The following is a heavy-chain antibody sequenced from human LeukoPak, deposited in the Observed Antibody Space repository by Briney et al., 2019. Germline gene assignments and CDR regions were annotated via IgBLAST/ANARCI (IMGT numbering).Heavy chain of an antibody. CDR2: IYYSGST. V-gene: IGHV4-39*07. CDR3: ARGVYDFWSGSPSWFDP. D-gene: IGHD3-3*01. J-gene: IGHJ5*02. CDR1: GGSISSSSYY. Sequence: SETLSLTCTVSGGSISSSSYYWGWIRQPPGKGLEWIGSIYYSGSTYYNPSLKSRVTISVDTSKNQFSLKLSSVTAADTAVYYCARGVYDFWSGSPSWFDPWGQGTLVTVSS.